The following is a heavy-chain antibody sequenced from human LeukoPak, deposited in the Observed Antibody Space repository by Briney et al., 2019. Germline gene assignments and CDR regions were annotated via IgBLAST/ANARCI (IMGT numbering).Heavy chain of an antibody. CDR1: GFTFSSYS. CDR2: ISSSSNYI. D-gene: IGHD6-13*01. V-gene: IGHV3-21*01. CDR3: AVLAAAGDY. Sequence: GGSLRLSCAASGFTFSSYSMNWVRQAPGKGLDWVSSISSSSNYIYYADSVKGRFTISRDNANNSLFLQMNSLRAEDTAVYYCAVLAAAGDYWGQGTLVTVSS. J-gene: IGHJ4*02.